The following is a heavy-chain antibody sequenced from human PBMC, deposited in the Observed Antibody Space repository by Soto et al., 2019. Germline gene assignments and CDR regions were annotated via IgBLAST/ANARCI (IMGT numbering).Heavy chain of an antibody. Sequence: EASVKVSCKASGYTFTGYYMHWVRQAPGQGLEWMGWINPNSGGTNYAQKFQGWVTMTRDTSISTAYMELSRLRSDDTAVYYCARKSPTGRYYYYYYGMDVWGQGTTVTVSS. J-gene: IGHJ6*02. CDR2: INPNSGGT. D-gene: IGHD1-26*01. V-gene: IGHV1-2*04. CDR3: ARKSPTGRYYYYYYGMDV. CDR1: GYTFTGYY.